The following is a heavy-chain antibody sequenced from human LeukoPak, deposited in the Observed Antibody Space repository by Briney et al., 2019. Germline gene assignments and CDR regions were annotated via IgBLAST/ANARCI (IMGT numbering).Heavy chain of an antibody. CDR2: INHSGST. CDR1: GGSFSGYY. CDR3: ARRRLLLNWFDP. J-gene: IGHJ5*02. V-gene: IGHV4-34*01. D-gene: IGHD3-10*01. Sequence: SETLSLTCAVYGGSFSGYYWSWIRQPPGKGLEWIGEINHSGSTNYSPSLKSRVTISVDTSKNQFSLKLSSVTAADTAVYYCARRRLLLNWFDPWGQGTLVTVSS.